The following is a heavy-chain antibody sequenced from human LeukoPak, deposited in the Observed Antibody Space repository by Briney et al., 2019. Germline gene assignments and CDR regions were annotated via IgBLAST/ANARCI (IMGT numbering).Heavy chain of an antibody. D-gene: IGHD2-15*01. CDR3: ARSPLYRFDY. V-gene: IGHV3-21*01. CDR2: ITGSSTYI. CDR1: GFTFSSYS. Sequence: PGGSLRLSCAASGFTFSSYSTNWVRQAPGKGLEWVSSITGSSTYIYYADSVKGRFTISRDNAKNSLYLQMNSLRVEDTAVYYCARSPLYRFDYWGQGTLVTVSS. J-gene: IGHJ4*02.